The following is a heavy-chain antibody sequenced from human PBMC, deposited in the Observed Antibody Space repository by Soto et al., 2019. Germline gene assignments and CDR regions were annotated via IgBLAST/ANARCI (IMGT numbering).Heavy chain of an antibody. D-gene: IGHD4-17*01. J-gene: IGHJ1*01. V-gene: IGHV3-33*01. Sequence: GGSLRLSCAASGFTFSSYGMHWVRQAPGKGLEWVAVIWYDGSNKYYADSVKGRFTISRDNSKNTLYLQMNSLRAEDTAVYYCARDPTVTTEYFQHWGQGTLVTVSS. CDR1: GFTFSSYG. CDR2: IWYDGSNK. CDR3: ARDPTVTTEYFQH.